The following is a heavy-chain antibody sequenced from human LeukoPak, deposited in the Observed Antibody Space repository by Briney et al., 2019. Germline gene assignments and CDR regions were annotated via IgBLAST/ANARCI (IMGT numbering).Heavy chain of an antibody. Sequence: KPSETLSLTCAVYGGSFSGYYWSWIRQPPGKGLEWIGEINHSGSTNYNPSLKSRVTISVDTSKNQFSLKLSSVTAADTAVYYCARDGAVSGLDYWGQGTLVTVSS. CDR2: INHSGST. V-gene: IGHV4-34*01. CDR3: ARDGAVSGLDY. D-gene: IGHD6-19*01. CDR1: GGSFSGYY. J-gene: IGHJ4*02.